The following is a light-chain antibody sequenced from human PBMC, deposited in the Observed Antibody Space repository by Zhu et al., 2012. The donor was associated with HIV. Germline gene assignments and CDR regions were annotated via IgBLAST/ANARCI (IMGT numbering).Light chain of an antibody. Sequence: EIVLTQSPGTLSLSPGERATLSCRASQSVSSSYLAWYQQKPGQPPSLLIYGASSRATGIPDRFSGSGSGTDFILTISRLEPEDFAVYYCQQYGSSPLTFGEGPRWRSN. CDR1: QSVSSSY. J-gene: IGKJ4*01. CDR2: GAS. CDR3: QQYGSSPLT. V-gene: IGKV3-20*01.